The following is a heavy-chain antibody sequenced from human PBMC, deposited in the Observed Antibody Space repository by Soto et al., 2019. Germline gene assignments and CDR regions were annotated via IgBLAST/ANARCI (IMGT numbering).Heavy chain of an antibody. CDR3: ARDRSTNCSGGSCYPNYYYYGMDV. Sequence: EVQLLESGGGLVQPGGSLRLSCAASGFTFSSYAMSWVRQAPGKGLEWVSAISGSGGSTYYADSVKGRFTISRDNSKNSLYLERTCLRAEGTAVYYCARDRSTNCSGGSCYPNYYYYGMDVCGQGTTVTVSS. J-gene: IGHJ6*01. CDR1: GFTFSSYA. D-gene: IGHD2-15*01. V-gene: IGHV3-23*01. CDR2: ISGSGGST.